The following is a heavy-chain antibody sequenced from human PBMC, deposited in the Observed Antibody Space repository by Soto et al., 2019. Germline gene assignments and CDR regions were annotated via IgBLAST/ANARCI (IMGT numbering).Heavy chain of an antibody. CDR2: IYHSGST. CDR3: ARTTVTAGWFDP. J-gene: IGHJ5*02. V-gene: IGHV4-30-2*01. Sequence: SETLSLTCAVSGGSISSGGYSWSWIRQPPGKGLEWIGYIYHSGSTYYNPSLKSRVTISVDRSKNQFSLKLSSVTAADTAVYYCARTTVTAGWFDPWGQGTLVTVSS. CDR1: GGSISSGGYS. D-gene: IGHD4-17*01.